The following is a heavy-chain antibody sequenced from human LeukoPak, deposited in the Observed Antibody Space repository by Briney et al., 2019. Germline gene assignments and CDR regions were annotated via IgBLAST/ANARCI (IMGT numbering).Heavy chain of an antibody. V-gene: IGHV3-66*04. Sequence: GGSLRLSCAASRFTVSSNYMTWVRQAAGKGLEWVSVIYSGGSTYYADSVKGRFTISRDDSKNTAYLQMNSLKTEDTAVYYCTRHTPYESDHSNDYWGQGTLVTVSP. D-gene: IGHD5-12*01. CDR2: IYSGGST. CDR3: TRHTPYESDHSNDY. CDR1: RFTVSSNY. J-gene: IGHJ4*02.